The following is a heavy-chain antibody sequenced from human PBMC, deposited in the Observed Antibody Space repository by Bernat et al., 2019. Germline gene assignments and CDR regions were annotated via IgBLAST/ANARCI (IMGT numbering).Heavy chain of an antibody. Sequence: QVQLVESGGGLVKPGGSLRLSCAASGFTFSDYYMSWIRQAPGKGLEWVSYISSSSSYTNYADSVKGRFTISRDNAKNSLYLQMNSLRAEDTAVYYCAKGGDYVWGSYRRDFDYWGQGTLVTVSS. D-gene: IGHD3-16*02. CDR2: ISSSSSYT. J-gene: IGHJ4*02. CDR3: AKGGDYVWGSYRRDFDY. CDR1: GFTFSDYY. V-gene: IGHV3-11*05.